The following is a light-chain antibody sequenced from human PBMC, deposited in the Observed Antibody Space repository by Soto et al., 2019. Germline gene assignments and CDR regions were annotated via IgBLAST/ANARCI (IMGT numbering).Light chain of an antibody. Sequence: EIVMTQSPATLSVSPGESATLSCRASQSVSSNLAWYQQKPGQAPRLLIYGASTRATGIPARFSGSGSGTEFTLTISGLQSEDFAVYYCHQYNMWPPLIFGGGTKVEIK. CDR2: GAS. J-gene: IGKJ4*01. CDR1: QSVSSN. CDR3: HQYNMWPPLI. V-gene: IGKV3-15*01.